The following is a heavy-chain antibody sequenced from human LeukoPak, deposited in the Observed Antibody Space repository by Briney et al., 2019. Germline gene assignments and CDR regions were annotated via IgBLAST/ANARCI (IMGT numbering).Heavy chain of an antibody. Sequence: GASVMVSCKASGYTFAIYYIHWVRQAPGQGLEWMGIINPSGGSTSYTQKFQGRLTMTRDTSTSTVYMELSSLRSEDTAVYYCARAKGLFDHWGQGTLVTVSS. V-gene: IGHV1-46*01. CDR2: INPSGGST. CDR1: GYTFAIYY. J-gene: IGHJ4*02. CDR3: ARAKGLFDH.